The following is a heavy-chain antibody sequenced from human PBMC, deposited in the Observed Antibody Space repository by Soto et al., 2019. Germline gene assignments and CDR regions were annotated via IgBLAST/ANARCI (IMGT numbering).Heavy chain of an antibody. Sequence: EVQLVESGGGLVQPGGSLRLSCAASGFTFSSYSMNWVGRAPGKGLEWVSYISSSSSPIYYADSVKGRFTISRDNAKNSLYLERNSLRVEDTAVYYCEVASTSRNWDFDLWGRGTLVTVSS. D-gene: IGHD2-2*01. CDR3: EVASTSRNWDFDL. CDR1: GFTFSSYS. CDR2: ISSSSSPI. V-gene: IGHV3-48*01. J-gene: IGHJ2*01.